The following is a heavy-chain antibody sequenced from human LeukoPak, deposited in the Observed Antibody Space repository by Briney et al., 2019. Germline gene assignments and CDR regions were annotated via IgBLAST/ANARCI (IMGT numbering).Heavy chain of an antibody. V-gene: IGHV3-33*01. D-gene: IGHD1-26*01. J-gene: IGHJ6*02. CDR3: ARDQRWGFAVMDV. Sequence: GGSLRLSCAASGFTFSSYGMHWVRQAPGKGLEWVAVIWYDGSNKYYADSVKGRFTISRDNSKNTLYLQMNSLRAEDTAVYYCARDQRWGFAVMDVWGQGTTVTVSS. CDR1: GFTFSSYG. CDR2: IWYDGSNK.